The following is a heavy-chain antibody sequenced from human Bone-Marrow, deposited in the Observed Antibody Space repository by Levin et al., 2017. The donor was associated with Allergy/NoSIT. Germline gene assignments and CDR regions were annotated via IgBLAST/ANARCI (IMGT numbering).Heavy chain of an antibody. D-gene: IGHD1-20*01. V-gene: IGHV2-5*02. CDR1: GFSLSTGGVG. Sequence: SGPTLVKPTQTLTLTCTFSGFSLSTGGVGVGWIRQPPGKALECLALIYWDDDKRYSPSLRSRLTITKDTSKNQVVLTMTNMDPVDTATYYCAHRRGGYSWNDGDFDYWGQGTLVTVSS. J-gene: IGHJ4*02. CDR3: AHRRGGYSWNDGDFDY. CDR2: IYWDDDK.